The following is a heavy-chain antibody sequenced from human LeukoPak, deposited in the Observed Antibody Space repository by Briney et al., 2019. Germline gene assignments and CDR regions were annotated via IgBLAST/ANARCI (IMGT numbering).Heavy chain of an antibody. CDR1: GGSISSYY. J-gene: IGHJ4*02. CDR3: ARHGSYSSSPGFDY. D-gene: IGHD6-6*01. V-gene: IGHV4-4*07. Sequence: PSETLSLTCTVSGGSISSYYWSWIRQPAGKGLEWIGRMYTSGETNYNPTLKSRVTISLDTSKNQFSLKLSSVTAADTAVYYCARHGSYSSSPGFDYWGQGTLVTVSS. CDR2: MYTSGET.